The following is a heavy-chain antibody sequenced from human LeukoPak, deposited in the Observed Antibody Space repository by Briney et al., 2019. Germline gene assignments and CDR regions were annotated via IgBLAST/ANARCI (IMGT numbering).Heavy chain of an antibody. CDR2: ISWDSGSI. Sequence: GRSLRLSCAAAAFTFDNYGMEWVRPAPGKGLEWVSGISWDSGSIGYADSVKGRFTISRDNAKNSLYLQMNSLRAEDTALYYCAKASTYSSGWRLYFDYGGQGTLVTVSS. CDR3: AKASTYSSGWRLYFDY. CDR1: AFTFDNYG. J-gene: IGHJ4*02. D-gene: IGHD6-19*01. V-gene: IGHV3-9*01.